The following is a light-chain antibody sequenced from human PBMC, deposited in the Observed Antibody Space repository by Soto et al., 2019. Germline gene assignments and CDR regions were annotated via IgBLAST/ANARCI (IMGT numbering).Light chain of an antibody. V-gene: IGKV3-11*01. CDR2: DAS. Sequence: EIVLTQSPATLSLSPGERATLSCRASQSVSSYLAWYQQKPGQAPRLLIYDASNRAPGIPARFSGSGSGTDFTLTISSLEPEDFAVYYCQHRSNWPLTFGGGTEVEIK. J-gene: IGKJ4*01. CDR3: QHRSNWPLT. CDR1: QSVSSY.